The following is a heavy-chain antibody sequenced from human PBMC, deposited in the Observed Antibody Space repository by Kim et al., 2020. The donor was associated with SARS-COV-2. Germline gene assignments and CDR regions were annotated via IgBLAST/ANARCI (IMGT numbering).Heavy chain of an antibody. D-gene: IGHD3-10*01. CDR3: TRGYGSETNY. V-gene: IGHV3-74*01. CDR2: SST. Sequence: SSTGYAESVKGRFTISRDNAKNTLYLQMNSLRVEDTAVYYCTRGYGSETNYWGQGSLVIVST. J-gene: IGHJ4*02.